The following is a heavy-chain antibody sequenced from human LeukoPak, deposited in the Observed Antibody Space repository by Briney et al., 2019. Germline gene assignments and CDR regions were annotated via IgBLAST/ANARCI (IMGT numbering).Heavy chain of an antibody. V-gene: IGHV3-48*04. CDR1: GFTFSDYI. D-gene: IGHD1-26*01. Sequence: PGGSLRLSCAASGFTFSDYILDWVRQAPGKGLEWVSYISSSGSTIYYADSVKGRSTISRDNAKNSLYLQMNSLRAEDTAVYYCARGFQWELLPDYWGQGTLVTVSS. CDR3: ARGFQWELLPDY. J-gene: IGHJ4*02. CDR2: ISSSGSTI.